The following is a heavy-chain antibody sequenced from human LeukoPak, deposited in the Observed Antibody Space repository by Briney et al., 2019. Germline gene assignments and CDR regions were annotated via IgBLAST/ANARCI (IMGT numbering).Heavy chain of an antibody. D-gene: IGHD3-22*01. V-gene: IGHV4-59*01. J-gene: IGHJ4*02. Sequence: PSETLSLTCTVSGGSISSYYWSWIRQPPGKGPEWIGYIYYSGSTNYNPSLKSRVTISVDTSKNQFSLKLSSVTAADTAVYYCARVYDSSGYYVGGFDYWGQGTLVTVSS. CDR3: ARVYDSSGYYVGGFDY. CDR2: IYYSGST. CDR1: GGSISSYY.